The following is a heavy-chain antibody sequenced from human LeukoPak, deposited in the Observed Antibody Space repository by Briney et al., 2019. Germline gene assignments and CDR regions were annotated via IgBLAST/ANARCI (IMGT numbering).Heavy chain of an antibody. V-gene: IGHV1-8*01. Sequence: ASVKVSCKGSGYTFTSYDINWVRQGAGQGREGRGWMKPNSGKTSIAQKTQGRVTMTRITSISTAYMELRSLRSDDTAVYYCARDYSSSWYWFDPWGQGTLVTVSS. CDR1: GYTFTSYD. CDR3: ARDYSSSWYWFDP. J-gene: IGHJ5*02. D-gene: IGHD6-13*01. CDR2: MKPNSGKT.